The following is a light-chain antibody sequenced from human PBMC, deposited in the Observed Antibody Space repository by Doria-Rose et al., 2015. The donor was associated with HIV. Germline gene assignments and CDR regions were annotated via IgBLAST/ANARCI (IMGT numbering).Light chain of an antibody. CDR3: QSYDSILSGYV. CDR2: GNI. J-gene: IGLJ1*01. V-gene: IGLV1-40*01. Sequence: QTVVTQEPSVSEAPGQRVTISCTGSSSNIGAGYDVHWYQQLPGTAPKLLIYGNINRPSGVPDRISGSKSGTSAALAITGLQAEDEADYSCQSYDSILSGYVFGTGTKVTVL. CDR1: SSNIGAGYD.